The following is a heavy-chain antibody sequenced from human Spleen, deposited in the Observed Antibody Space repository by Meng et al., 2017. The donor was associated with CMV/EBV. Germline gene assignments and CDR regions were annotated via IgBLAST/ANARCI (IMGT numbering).Heavy chain of an antibody. J-gene: IGHJ4*02. CDR2: IYAGGRT. D-gene: IGHD3-16*01. CDR3: ARQWDYGYNSLDY. Sequence: GESLKISCAASGFTVSTNYMSWVRQAPGKGLEWVSVIYAGGRTFYADSVKGRFTISRENAKNSFSLQMNSLRVGDTAVYYCARQWDYGYNSLDYWGQGTLVTVSS. V-gene: IGHV3-66*04. CDR1: GFTVSTNY.